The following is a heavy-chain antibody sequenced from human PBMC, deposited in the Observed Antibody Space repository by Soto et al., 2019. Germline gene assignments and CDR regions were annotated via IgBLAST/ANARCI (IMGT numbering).Heavy chain of an antibody. D-gene: IGHD5-12*01. CDR2: INAGNGNT. J-gene: IGHJ3*02. CDR3: ASWRWLQLGAFHAFDI. Sequence: GASVKVSCKASGYTFTSYAMHWVRQAPGQRLEWMGWINAGNGNTKYSQKFQGRVTITRDTSASTAYMELSSLRSEDTAVYYCASWRWLQLGAFHAFDIWGQGTMVTVSS. CDR1: GYTFTSYA. V-gene: IGHV1-3*01.